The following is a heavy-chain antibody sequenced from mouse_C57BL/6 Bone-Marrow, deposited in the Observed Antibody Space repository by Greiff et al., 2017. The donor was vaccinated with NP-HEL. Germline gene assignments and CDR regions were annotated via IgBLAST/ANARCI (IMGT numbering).Heavy chain of an antibody. D-gene: IGHD1-1*01. Sequence: VQLVESGAELARPGASVKLSCKASGYTFTSYGISWVKQRTGQGLEWIGEIYPRSGNTYYNEKFKGKATLTADKSSSTAYMELRSLTSEDSAVYFCARPFITTVVARGDYWGQGTTLTVSS. CDR2: IYPRSGNT. CDR3: ARPFITTVVARGDY. J-gene: IGHJ2*01. CDR1: GYTFTSYG. V-gene: IGHV1-81*01.